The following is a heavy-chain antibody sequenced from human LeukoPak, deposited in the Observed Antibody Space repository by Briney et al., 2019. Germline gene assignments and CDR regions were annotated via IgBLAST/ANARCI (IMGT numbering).Heavy chain of an antibody. CDR3: ARDAFTVGATGENWFDP. J-gene: IGHJ5*02. CDR1: GYTFTGYY. Sequence: ASVKVSCKASGYTFTGYYLRWVRQAPGQGLEWMGRINPNSGAARCAQMFQGRVILTRDTSLSTVYMELSRLGSDDTAIYYCARDAFTVGATGENWFDPWGQGTLVTVSS. CDR2: INPNSGAA. D-gene: IGHD1-26*01. V-gene: IGHV1-2*06.